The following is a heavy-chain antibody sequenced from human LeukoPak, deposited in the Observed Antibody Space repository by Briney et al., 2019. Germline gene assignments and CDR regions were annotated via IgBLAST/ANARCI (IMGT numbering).Heavy chain of an antibody. CDR3: ARQRRSSSRGPESWFDP. Sequence: SETLSLTCTVSGGSIISSSYHWGWIRQPPGKGLEWIGEINHSGSTNYNPSLKSRVTISVGTSKNQFSLKLSSVTAADTAVYYCARQRRSSSRGPESWFDPWGQGTLVTVSS. V-gene: IGHV4-39*07. CDR2: INHSGST. J-gene: IGHJ5*02. CDR1: GGSIISSSYH. D-gene: IGHD6-13*01.